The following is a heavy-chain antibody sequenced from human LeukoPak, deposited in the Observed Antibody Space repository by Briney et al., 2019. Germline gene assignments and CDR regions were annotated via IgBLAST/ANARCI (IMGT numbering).Heavy chain of an antibody. J-gene: IGHJ4*02. D-gene: IGHD3-10*01. CDR1: GFTFSGSA. CDR3: TSRPLLSYYGSGRTRSDY. Sequence: GGSLRLSCAASGFTFSGSAMHRVRQASGKGLKWVGRIRSKANSYATAYAASVKGRFTISRDDSKNTTYLQMDSLKTEDTAVYYCTSRPLLSYYGSGRTRSDYWGQGTLVTVSS. CDR2: IRSKANSYAT. V-gene: IGHV3-73*01.